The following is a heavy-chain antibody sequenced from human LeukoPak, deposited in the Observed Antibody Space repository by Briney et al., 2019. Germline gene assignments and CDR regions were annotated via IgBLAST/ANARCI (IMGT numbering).Heavy chain of an antibody. CDR3: AKDQDITMIVVVIPTAHDY. D-gene: IGHD3-22*01. CDR1: GFTFSSYG. CDR2: ISGSGGST. Sequence: PGGSLRLSCAASGFTFSSYGMSWVRQAPGKGLEWVSAISGSGGSTYYADSVKGRFTISRDNSKNTLYLQMNSLRAEDTAVYYCAKDQDITMIVVVIPTAHDYWGQGTLVTVSS. J-gene: IGHJ4*02. V-gene: IGHV3-23*01.